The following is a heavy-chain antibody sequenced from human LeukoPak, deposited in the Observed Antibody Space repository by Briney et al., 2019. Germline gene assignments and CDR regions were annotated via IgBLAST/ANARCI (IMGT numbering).Heavy chain of an antibody. D-gene: IGHD6-13*01. J-gene: IGHJ5*02. Sequence: PSETLSLTCTVSGGSISSYYWSWIRQPPGKGLEWIGYIYYSGSTNYNPSLKSRATISVDTSKNQFSLKLSSVTAADTAVYYCARMYSSSWYLTRSQNWFDPWGQGTLVTVSS. V-gene: IGHV4-59*01. CDR2: IYYSGST. CDR1: GGSISSYY. CDR3: ARMYSSSWYLTRSQNWFDP.